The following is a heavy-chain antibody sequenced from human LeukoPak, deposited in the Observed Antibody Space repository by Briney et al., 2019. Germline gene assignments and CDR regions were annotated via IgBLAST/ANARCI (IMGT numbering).Heavy chain of an antibody. D-gene: IGHD2-15*01. CDR3: AKASQWGISCSGGTCYFDY. V-gene: IGHV3-23*01. Sequence: QSGGSLRLSCAASGFTFSTYWMHWVRQAPGKGLVWVSAISGSGGSTYYADSVKGRFTISRDNSKNTLYLQMNSLRAEDTAVYYCAKASQWGISCSGGTCYFDYWGQGTLVTVSS. CDR2: ISGSGGST. J-gene: IGHJ4*02. CDR1: GFTFSTYW.